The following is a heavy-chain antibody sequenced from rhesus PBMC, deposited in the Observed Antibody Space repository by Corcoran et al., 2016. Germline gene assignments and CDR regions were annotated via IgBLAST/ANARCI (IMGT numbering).Heavy chain of an antibody. Sequence: QVKLQQWGEGLVKPSETLSLTCAVYGGSISGYYYWSLLRQVPGKGLEWIGNIDGNRASTNYNPSLKNRVTISTDTSKNQFSLKLSSVTAADTAVYYCARVHWYFDLWGPGTPITISS. CDR1: GGSISGYYY. CDR2: IDGNRAST. CDR3: ARVHWYFDL. V-gene: IGHV4-73*01. J-gene: IGHJ2*01.